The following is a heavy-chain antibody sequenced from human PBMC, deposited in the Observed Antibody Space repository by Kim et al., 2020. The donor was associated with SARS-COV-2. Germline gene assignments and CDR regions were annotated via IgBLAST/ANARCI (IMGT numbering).Heavy chain of an antibody. J-gene: IGHJ4*02. D-gene: IGHD3-22*01. Sequence: YADSVKGRFTISRDNAKNSLYLQMNSLRAEDTALYYCAKGQSGYYLTLDYWGQGTLVTVSS. CDR3: AKGQSGYYLTLDY. V-gene: IGHV3-9*01.